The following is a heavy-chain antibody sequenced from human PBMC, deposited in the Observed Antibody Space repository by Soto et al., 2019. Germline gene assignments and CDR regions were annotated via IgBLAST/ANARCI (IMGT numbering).Heavy chain of an antibody. CDR3: ARADHYDTSGYWK. D-gene: IGHD3-22*01. J-gene: IGHJ4*02. CDR2: ITSSSSYT. Sequence: QVQLVESGGGLVKPGGSLRLSCAASGFTFSDYYMSWIRQAPGKGLEWVSYITSSSSYTIYADSVRCRFTISRDNAKNSLFLQMNSLRAEDTAVYYCARADHYDTSGYWKWGQGTLVTVSS. CDR1: GFTFSDYY. V-gene: IGHV3-11*05.